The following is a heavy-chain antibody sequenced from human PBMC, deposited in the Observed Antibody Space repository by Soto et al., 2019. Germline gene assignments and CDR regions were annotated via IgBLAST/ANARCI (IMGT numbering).Heavy chain of an antibody. CDR1: GGSISSSSYY. V-gene: IGHV4-39*01. D-gene: IGHD2-2*01. Sequence: PSETLSLTCTVSGGSISSSSYYWGWIRQPPGKGLEWIGSIYYSGSTYYNPSLKSRVTISVDTSKNQFSLKLSSVTAADTAVYYCAILASCSSTSCYEEDYYYYGMDVWGQGTTVTVSS. J-gene: IGHJ6*02. CDR3: AILASCSSTSCYEEDYYYYGMDV. CDR2: IYYSGST.